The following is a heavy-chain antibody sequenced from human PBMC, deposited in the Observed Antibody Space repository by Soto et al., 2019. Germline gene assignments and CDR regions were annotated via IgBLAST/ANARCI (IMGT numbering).Heavy chain of an antibody. CDR1: GFTFSSYA. J-gene: IGHJ4*02. CDR3: ARDREYYFDY. V-gene: IGHV3-30-3*01. Sequence: XVSLRLSCAASGFTFSSYAMHGVRQAPGKGLEWVAVISYDGSNKYYADSVKGRFTISRDNSKNTLYLQMNSLRAEDTAVYYCARDREYYFDYWGQGTLVTVSS. CDR2: ISYDGSNK.